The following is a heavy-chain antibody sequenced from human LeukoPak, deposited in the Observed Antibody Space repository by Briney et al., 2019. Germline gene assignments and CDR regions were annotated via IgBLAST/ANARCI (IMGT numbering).Heavy chain of an antibody. CDR2: ISYDGSNK. CDR1: GFTFSSYA. D-gene: IGHD3-22*01. Sequence: GRSLRLTCAASGFTFSSYAMHWVRQAPGKELEWVAVISYDGSNKYYADSVKGRFTISRDNSKNTLYLQMNSLRAEDTAVYYCARSESITMREDYWGQGTLVTVSS. J-gene: IGHJ4*02. V-gene: IGHV3-30*01. CDR3: ARSESITMREDY.